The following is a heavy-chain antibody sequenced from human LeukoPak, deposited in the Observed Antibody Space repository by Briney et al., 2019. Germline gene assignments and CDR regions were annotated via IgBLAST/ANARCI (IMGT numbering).Heavy chain of an antibody. CDR3: ARDFGLTGKVDY. Sequence: TGGSLRLSCAASGFTFSRYAMHWVRQAPGKGLESVSANSSNGGSTYYANSVKGRFTISRDNSKNTLYLQMGSLRAEDLAVYYCARDFGLTGKVDYWGQGTLVTVSS. V-gene: IGHV3-64*01. D-gene: IGHD1-20*01. CDR2: NSSNGGST. CDR1: GFTFSRYA. J-gene: IGHJ4*02.